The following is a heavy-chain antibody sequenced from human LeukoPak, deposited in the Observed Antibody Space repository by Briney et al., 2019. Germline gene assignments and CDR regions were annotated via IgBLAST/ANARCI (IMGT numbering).Heavy chain of an antibody. CDR2: ISYDGSNK. Sequence: PGKSLRLSCAASGFTFSGYPIHWVRQAPGKGLEWVAVISYDGSNKYYADSVKGRFTISRDNSKNTLYLQMNSLRAEDTAVYYCARDVNVDYWGQGTLVTVSS. V-gene: IGHV3-30-3*01. CDR3: ARDVNVDY. D-gene: IGHD2/OR15-2a*01. J-gene: IGHJ4*02. CDR1: GFTFSGYP.